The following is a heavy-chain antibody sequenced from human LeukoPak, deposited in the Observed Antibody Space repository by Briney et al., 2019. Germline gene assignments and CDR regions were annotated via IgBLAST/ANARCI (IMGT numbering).Heavy chain of an antibody. CDR1: GGTFSSYA. CDR2: IIPIFGTA. D-gene: IGHD3-3*01. V-gene: IGHV1-69*01. Sequence: SVKVSCKASGGTFSSYAISRVRQAPGQGLEWMGGIIPIFGTANYAQKFQGRVTITADESTSTAYMELSSLRSEDTAVYYCARAITIFGVVTHYYYYYMDVWGKGTTVTVSS. CDR3: ARAITIFGVVTHYYYYYMDV. J-gene: IGHJ6*03.